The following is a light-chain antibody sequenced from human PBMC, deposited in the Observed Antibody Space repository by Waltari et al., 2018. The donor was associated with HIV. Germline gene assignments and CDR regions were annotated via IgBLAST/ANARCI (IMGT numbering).Light chain of an antibody. CDR1: HDISTW. J-gene: IGKJ4*01. V-gene: IGKV1D-16*01. Sequence: DIQMTQSPSSLSAYVVARVTITCRASHDISTWLAWYQQKPEKAPKSLIYAASNLQSGVPSRFSGSGSGTDFTLTISSLQPEDFATYYCQQYNAYPLTFGGGTKVEIK. CDR2: AAS. CDR3: QQYNAYPLT.